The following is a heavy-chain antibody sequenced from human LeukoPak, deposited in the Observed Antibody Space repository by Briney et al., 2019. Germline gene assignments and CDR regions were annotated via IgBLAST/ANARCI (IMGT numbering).Heavy chain of an antibody. CDR3: ARFGYSSSWYLVARDYFDY. V-gene: IGHV4-31*03. J-gene: IGHJ4*02. CDR2: IYYSGST. Sequence: PSETLSLTCTVSGGSISSSSYSWGWIRQPPGKGLEWIGYIYYSGSTYYNPSLKSRVTISVDTSKNQFSLKLSSVTAADTAVYYCARFGYSSSWYLVARDYFDYWGQGTLVTVSS. CDR1: GGSISSSSYS. D-gene: IGHD6-13*01.